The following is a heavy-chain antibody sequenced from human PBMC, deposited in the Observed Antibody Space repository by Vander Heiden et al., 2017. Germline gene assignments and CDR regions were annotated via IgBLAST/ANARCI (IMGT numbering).Heavy chain of an antibody. D-gene: IGHD2-15*01. CDR1: GGTFSSYA. CDR3: ASGGYCSGGSCSPYYYYGMDV. V-gene: IGHV1-69*10. J-gene: IGHJ6*02. Sequence: QVHLVHNGAEVKKPGSSAKVPCMASGGTFSSYAHSWVRQATGQWPEWMGGIIPISDIANDAQKVQGRVTITADKSTSTAYMELSSLRSEDTAVYYCASGGYCSGGSCSPYYYYGMDVWGQGTTVTVSS. CDR2: IIPISDIA.